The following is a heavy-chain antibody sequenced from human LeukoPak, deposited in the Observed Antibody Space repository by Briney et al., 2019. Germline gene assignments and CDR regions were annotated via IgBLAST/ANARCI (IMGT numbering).Heavy chain of an antibody. V-gene: IGHV3-23*01. D-gene: IGHD3-22*01. CDR3: AKDPYDSSGYYYGDAFDI. CDR2: ISGSGGST. CDR1: GFTFTSYA. Sequence: GGSLRLSCTASGFTFTSYAMSWVRQAPGKGLEWVSAISGSGGSTYYADSVKGRFTVSRDNSKNTLYLQMNSLRAEDTAVYYCAKDPYDSSGYYYGDAFDIWGQGTMVTVSS. J-gene: IGHJ3*02.